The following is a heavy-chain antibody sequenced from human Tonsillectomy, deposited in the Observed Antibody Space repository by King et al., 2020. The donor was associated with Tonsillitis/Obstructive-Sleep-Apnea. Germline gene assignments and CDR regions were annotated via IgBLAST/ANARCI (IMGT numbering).Heavy chain of an antibody. Sequence: VQLVESGGGLVQPGGSLRLSCAAFGFSFSSYAMTWVRQAQGKGLEWVSVISGSGGRTYYADSVKGRFTIPRDNSKNTLYLQMNSLRVEDTAVYYCAKDSDSSGFYPSNYYYMDVWGKGTTVTVSS. CDR2: ISGSGGRT. CDR3: AKDSDSSGFYPSNYYYMDV. J-gene: IGHJ6*03. V-gene: IGHV3-23*04. CDR1: GFSFSSYA. D-gene: IGHD3-22*01.